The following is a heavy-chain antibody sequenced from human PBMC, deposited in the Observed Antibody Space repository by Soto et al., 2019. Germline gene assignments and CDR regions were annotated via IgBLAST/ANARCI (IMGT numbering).Heavy chain of an antibody. V-gene: IGHV4-4*02. Sequence: QVRLQESGPRLVKPSGTLSLTCAVSGDSITSNYWWSGVRQPPGKGLEWIGEVFHSGAVNYNPSLKSRVTISLDKSNNQFSLTLTSVTAADTAIYYCARNPFDYWGQGTLVTVSS. CDR1: GDSITSNYW. CDR2: VFHSGAV. J-gene: IGHJ4*02. CDR3: ARNPFDY.